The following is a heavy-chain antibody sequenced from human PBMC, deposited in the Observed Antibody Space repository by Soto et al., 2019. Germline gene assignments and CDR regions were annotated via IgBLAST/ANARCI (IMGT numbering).Heavy chain of an antibody. CDR1: GFTFSSCT. V-gene: IGHV3-21*01. CDR2: ISSSSSHI. J-gene: IGHJ6*02. Sequence: PGGSLRLSCAASGFTFSSCTMNWVRQAPGKGLEWVSSISSSSSHIYYADSVKGRFTVSRDNAKNSLYLQMNSLRAEDTAVYYCARYSGYYYGMDVWGQGTTVTVSS. CDR3: ARYSGYYYGMDV. D-gene: IGHD6-13*01.